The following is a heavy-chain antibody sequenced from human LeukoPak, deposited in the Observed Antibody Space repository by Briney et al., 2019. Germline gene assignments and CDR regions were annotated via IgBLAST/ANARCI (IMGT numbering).Heavy chain of an antibody. CDR3: VKDRSIAAPNNDFFDS. D-gene: IGHD6-6*01. CDR1: GFTFNRFY. Sequence: GGSLRLSCSASGFTFNRFYLHWVRQAPGKGLEFVSHISSNGATTYYADSVKGRFTISRGNSKNTLYLQMSSLRADDTAVYYCVKDRSIAAPNNDFFDSWGQGALVTVSS. V-gene: IGHV3-64D*06. J-gene: IGHJ4*02. CDR2: ISSNGATT.